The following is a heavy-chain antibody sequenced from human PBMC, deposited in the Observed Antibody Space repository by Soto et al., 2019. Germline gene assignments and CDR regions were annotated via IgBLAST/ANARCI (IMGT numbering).Heavy chain of an antibody. CDR3: AKEKQDYVWGSYRRRFDY. Sequence: GGSLRLSCAASGFTFSNYWMHWVRQAPGKGLVWISRINDQGGSPTYADSVKGRFTISRDNVKNTLYLQMNSLRAEDTAVYYCAKEKQDYVWGSYRRRFDYWGQGTLVTVPQ. J-gene: IGHJ4*02. CDR2: INDQGGSP. V-gene: IGHV3-74*01. CDR1: GFTFSNYW. D-gene: IGHD3-16*02.